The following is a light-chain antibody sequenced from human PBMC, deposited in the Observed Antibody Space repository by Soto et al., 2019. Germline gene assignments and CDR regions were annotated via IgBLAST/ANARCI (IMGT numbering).Light chain of an antibody. CDR2: GSS. CDR3: QQYDSTPPYT. CDR1: QRISSSY. Sequence: DIVLTQSPGTLSLSPGERATLSCRVSQRISSSYLAWYQQKPAQAPRLLIYGSSFRATGIPDRFSGSGSGTDFTLTISRLEPEDFAVYYCQQYDSTPPYTFGQGTKLEI. J-gene: IGKJ2*01. V-gene: IGKV3-20*01.